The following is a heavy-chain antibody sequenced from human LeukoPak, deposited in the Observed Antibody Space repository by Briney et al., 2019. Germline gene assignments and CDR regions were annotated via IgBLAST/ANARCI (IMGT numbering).Heavy chain of an antibody. CDR1: GFTFSSYA. J-gene: IGHJ4*02. CDR3: ATTLDGYFDY. V-gene: IGHV3-7*01. D-gene: IGHD5-24*01. CDR2: IKQDGSEK. Sequence: GGSLRLSCAASGFTFSSYAMSWVRQTPGKGLEWVANIKQDGSEKYYVDSVKGRFTISRDNAKNSLYLQMNSLRAEDTAVYYCATTLDGYFDYWGQGTLVTVSS.